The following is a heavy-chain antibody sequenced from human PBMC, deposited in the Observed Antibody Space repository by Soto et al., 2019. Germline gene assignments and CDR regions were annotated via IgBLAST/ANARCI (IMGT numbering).Heavy chain of an antibody. J-gene: IGHJ5*02. CDR1: GGSFGGYY. D-gene: IGHD3-3*01. CDR2: INHSGST. V-gene: IGHV4-34*01. Sequence: PSETLSLTCAVYGGSFGGYYWSWIRQPPGKGLEWIGEINHSGSTNYNPSLKSRVTISVDTSKNQFSLKLSSVTAADTAVYYCARGRFFLDITIFGVVRRGFDPWGQGTLVTVSS. CDR3: ARGRFFLDITIFGVVRRGFDP.